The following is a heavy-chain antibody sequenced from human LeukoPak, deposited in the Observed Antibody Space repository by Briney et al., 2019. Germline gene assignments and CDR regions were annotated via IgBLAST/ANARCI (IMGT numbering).Heavy chain of an antibody. CDR3: ASPVGATMVRAFDI. CDR2: TRNEANIYTT. CDR1: GFIFSDHY. J-gene: IGHJ3*02. V-gene: IGHV3-72*01. Sequence: PGGSLRLSCAASGFIFSDHYMDWVRQAPGKGLEWVGRTRNEANIYTTKYAASVKGRFTISRDDSKNSLYLQMNSLKTEDTAVYYCASPVGATMVRAFDIWGQGTMVTVSS. D-gene: IGHD1-26*01.